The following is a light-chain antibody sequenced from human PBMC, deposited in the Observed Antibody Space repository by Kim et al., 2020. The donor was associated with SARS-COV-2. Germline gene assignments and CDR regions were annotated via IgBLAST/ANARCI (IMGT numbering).Light chain of an antibody. CDR1: QSVGSNY. J-gene: IGKJ4*01. Sequence: SPGERATLSWRASQSVGSNYLAWYQQKPGQAPRLLIYDASNRATDIPDRFSGSGSGTDFTLTISRLEPEDDAVYFCQQYGGSPLTFGGGTKVDIK. CDR3: QQYGGSPLT. CDR2: DAS. V-gene: IGKV3-20*01.